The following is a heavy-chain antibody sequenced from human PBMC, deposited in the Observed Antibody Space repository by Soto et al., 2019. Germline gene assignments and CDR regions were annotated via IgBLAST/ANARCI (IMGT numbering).Heavy chain of an antibody. V-gene: IGHV3-48*02. CDR3: AGDASFGSRLTPPFDY. J-gene: IGHJ4*02. CDR1: GFTFNSYA. D-gene: IGHD3-16*01. Sequence: EVQLVESGGGLVQPGGSLRLSCAASGFTFNSYAMNWVRQAPGKGLEWVSYISSSSSNIVYADSVKGRFTVSRDNAKNSPDPQMNRLRDEDTAGYYCAGDASFGSRLTPPFDYWGQGTLVHVSS. CDR2: ISSSSSNI.